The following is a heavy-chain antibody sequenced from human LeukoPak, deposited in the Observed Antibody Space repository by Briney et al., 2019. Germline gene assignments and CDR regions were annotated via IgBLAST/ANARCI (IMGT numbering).Heavy chain of an antibody. D-gene: IGHD3-22*01. CDR3: ARTTYYYDSSGYDYYFDY. CDR2: MNPSGGIT. J-gene: IGHJ4*02. Sequence: GASVKVSCKASGYTFTSYYMHWVRQAPGQGLEWMGIMNPSGGITSYAQKFQGRVTMTRDTSTSTVYMELSSLRSEDTAVYYCARTTYYYDSSGYDYYFDYWGQGTLVTVSS. V-gene: IGHV1-46*01. CDR1: GYTFTSYY.